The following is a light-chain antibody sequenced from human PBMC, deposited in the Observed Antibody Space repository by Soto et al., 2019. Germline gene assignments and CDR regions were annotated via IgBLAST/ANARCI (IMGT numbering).Light chain of an antibody. CDR1: SSNVWAGYD. CDR2: GNN. Sequence: QSVLTQPPSVSGAPGQRVTISCAGSSSNVWAGYDVHWYQQLPGTAPKLLISGNNIRPSGVPDRFSGSKSGTSASLAITGLQAEDEADYYCQSYDSSLSGSVVFGGGTKLTVL. J-gene: IGLJ2*01. V-gene: IGLV1-40*01. CDR3: QSYDSSLSGSVV.